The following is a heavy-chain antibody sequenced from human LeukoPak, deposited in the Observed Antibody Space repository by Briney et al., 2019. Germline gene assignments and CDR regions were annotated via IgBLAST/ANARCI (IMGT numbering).Heavy chain of an antibody. Sequence: ASVRVSCKASGYIFTCYYIHWVGQAPGQGREWMGWINPDSGGTYYAQKFQGRVTMTRDTSISTAYMELSRLRSDDTAVYYCARDRELEFDYWGQGTLVTVSS. CDR1: GYIFTCYY. CDR2: INPDSGGT. CDR3: ARDRELEFDY. V-gene: IGHV1-2*02. D-gene: IGHD1-26*01. J-gene: IGHJ4*02.